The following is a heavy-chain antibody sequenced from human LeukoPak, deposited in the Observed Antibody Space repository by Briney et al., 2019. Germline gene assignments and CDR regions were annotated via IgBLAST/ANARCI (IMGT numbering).Heavy chain of an antibody. J-gene: IGHJ6*02. CDR2: IYSGGST. V-gene: IGHV3-66*01. CDR3: AKDHPYYDFWSGYYTAIPYYYYYGMDV. CDR1: GFTVSSNY. D-gene: IGHD3-3*01. Sequence: GGSLRLSCAASGFTVSSNYMSWVRQAPGKGLEWVSVIYSGGSTYYADSVKGRFTISRDNSKNTLYLQMNSLRAEDTAVYYCAKDHPYYDFWSGYYTAIPYYYYYGMDVWGQGTTVTVSS.